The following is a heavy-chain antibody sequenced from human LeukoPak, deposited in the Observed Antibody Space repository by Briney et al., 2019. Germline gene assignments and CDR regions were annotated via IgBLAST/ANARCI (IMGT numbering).Heavy chain of an antibody. CDR3: ARGNYYCSGTSCYTFLDY. Sequence: PGGSLRLSCAASGFSFSSYGMHWVRQAPGKGLEWVAIISFDGSNEYYAGSAKGRFTISRDNSKNTLYLQMNSLRAEDTAVYYCARGNYYCSGTSCYTFLDYWGQGTLVTVSS. CDR1: GFSFSSYG. D-gene: IGHD2-2*02. J-gene: IGHJ4*02. CDR2: ISFDGSNE. V-gene: IGHV3-30*03.